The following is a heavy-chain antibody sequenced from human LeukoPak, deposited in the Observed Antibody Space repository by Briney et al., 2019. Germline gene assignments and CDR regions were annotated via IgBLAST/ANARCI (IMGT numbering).Heavy chain of an antibody. Sequence: ASVKVSCKASQYTFTDYAVHWVRQAPRQSLEWMGWINTGNGNTKSSQKFQDRVTLTRDTSASTAYMELNSLSSEDTAVYFCARVPLHDASGRYYPHWGQGTLVTVSP. V-gene: IGHV1-3*04. CDR1: QYTFTDYA. CDR3: ARVPLHDASGRYYPH. CDR2: INTGNGNT. J-gene: IGHJ1*01. D-gene: IGHD1-26*01.